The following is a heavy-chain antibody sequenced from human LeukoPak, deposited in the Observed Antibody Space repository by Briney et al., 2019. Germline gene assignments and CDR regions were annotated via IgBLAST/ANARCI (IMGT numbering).Heavy chain of an antibody. J-gene: IGHJ4*02. Sequence: GSLLLPCSASGIPFINAWMTWVRQAPGKGLEWVGRIYRSSNGETTHCGAPVKGRYTMSRDDSKNTLYLQMSSLKTEDTAVYYCTTYSSGSCPFWGQGTLVTVSS. D-gene: IGHD6-19*01. V-gene: IGHV3-15*01. CDR2: IYRSSNGETT. CDR1: GIPFINAW. CDR3: TTYSSGSCPF.